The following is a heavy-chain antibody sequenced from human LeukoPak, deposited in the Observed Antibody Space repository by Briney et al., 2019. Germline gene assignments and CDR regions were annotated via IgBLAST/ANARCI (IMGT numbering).Heavy chain of an antibody. CDR1: GYSINNYW. Sequence: GESLKISCKGSGYSINNYWIGWVRQMPGKGLGGRGIIYPADSDIRYSPSFQGQVTISADKSISTAYLQWSSLKASDTAMYYCARQEYCSGGSCYTWFDPWGQGTLVTVSS. V-gene: IGHV5-51*01. CDR3: ARQEYCSGGSCYTWFDP. CDR2: IYPADSDI. D-gene: IGHD2-15*01. J-gene: IGHJ5*02.